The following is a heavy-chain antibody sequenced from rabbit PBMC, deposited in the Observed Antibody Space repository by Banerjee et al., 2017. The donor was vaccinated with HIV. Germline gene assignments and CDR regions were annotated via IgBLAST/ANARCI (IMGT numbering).Heavy chain of an antibody. D-gene: IGHD8-1*01. CDR1: GFSFSGVYD. CDR3: ARGASDYNYAIDL. Sequence: QSLEESGGDLVKPGASLTLTCTASGFSFSGVYDMCWVRQAPGKGLEWIAHIDADSSGRTYYASWAKGRFTISKTSTTVTLQLNSLTAADTATYFCARGASDYNYAIDLWGQGTLVTVS. CDR2: IDADSSGRT. V-gene: IGHV1S40*01. J-gene: IGHJ6*01.